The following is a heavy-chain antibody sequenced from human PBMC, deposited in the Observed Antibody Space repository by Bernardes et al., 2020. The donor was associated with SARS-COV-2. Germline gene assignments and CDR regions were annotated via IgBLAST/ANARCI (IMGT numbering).Heavy chain of an antibody. J-gene: IGHJ6*02. D-gene: IGHD6-19*01. CDR2: SRGKGDSYTT. V-gene: IGHV3-72*01. CDR3: ARDQWRPDCYYGLDV. CDR1: GFTFSDHY. Sequence: GGSLRLSCAASGFTFSDHYMDWVRQAPGKGLEWVGRSRGKGDSYTTEYAASVKGRFTISRDDSKNSVYLQMNSLKIEDTAVYYCARDQWRPDCYYGLDVWGQGTKVTVS.